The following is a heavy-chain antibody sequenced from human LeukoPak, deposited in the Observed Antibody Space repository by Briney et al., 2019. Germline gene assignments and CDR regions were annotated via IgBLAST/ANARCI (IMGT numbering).Heavy chain of an antibody. D-gene: IGHD2-15*01. CDR3: ARVDRCSGGSCYSWDYYYYMDV. V-gene: IGHV3-21*01. CDR2: ISSSSSYI. Sequence: GGSLRLSCAASGFTFSSYSMNWVRQAPGKGLEWVSSISSSSSYIYYADSVKGRFTIPRDNAKNPLYLQMNSLRAEDTAVYYCARVDRCSGGSCYSWDYYYYMDVWGKGTTVTVSS. CDR1: GFTFSSYS. J-gene: IGHJ6*03.